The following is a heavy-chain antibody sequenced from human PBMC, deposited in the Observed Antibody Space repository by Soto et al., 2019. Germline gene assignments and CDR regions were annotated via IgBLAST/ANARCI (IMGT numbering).Heavy chain of an antibody. V-gene: IGHV1-18*01. CDR3: ARGQPNYYDSSGYYSPYGMDV. D-gene: IGHD3-22*01. Sequence: EASVKVSCKASGYTFTSYGISWVRQAPGQGLEWMGWISAYNGNTNYAQQLQGRVTMTTDTSTSTAYMELRSLRSDDTAVYYCARGQPNYYDSSGYYSPYGMDVWGQGTTVTVSS. J-gene: IGHJ6*02. CDR1: GYTFTSYG. CDR2: ISAYNGNT.